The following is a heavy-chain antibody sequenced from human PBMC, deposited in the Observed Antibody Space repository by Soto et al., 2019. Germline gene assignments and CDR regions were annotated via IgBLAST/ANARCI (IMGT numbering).Heavy chain of an antibody. CDR2: IIPMFGKA. CDR3: ARDGTLYDSNGYYYVY. D-gene: IGHD3-22*01. Sequence: SVKVSCKASGGTFSRCAISWVRQAPGQGLEWMGGIIPMFGKANYAQKFQGRVTITADESTSTGYMELRSLTSEDTAVYYCARDGTLYDSNGYYYVYWGQGTLVTVSS. V-gene: IGHV1-69*13. J-gene: IGHJ4*02. CDR1: GGTFSRCA.